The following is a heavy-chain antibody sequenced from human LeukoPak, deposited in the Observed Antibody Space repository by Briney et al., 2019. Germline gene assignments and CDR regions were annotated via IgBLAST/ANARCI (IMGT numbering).Heavy chain of an antibody. J-gene: IGHJ6*03. CDR3: AKVDRLYYDFWSGYSVMDV. V-gene: IGHV3-53*05. CDR1: GFTVSSNY. CDR2: IYSGGST. Sequence: GGSLRLSCAASGFTVSSNYMSWVRQAPGKGLEWVSVIYSGGSTYYADSVKGRFTISRDNSKNTLYLQMNSLRAEDTAVYYCAKVDRLYYDFWSGYSVMDVWGKGTTVTVSS. D-gene: IGHD3-3*01.